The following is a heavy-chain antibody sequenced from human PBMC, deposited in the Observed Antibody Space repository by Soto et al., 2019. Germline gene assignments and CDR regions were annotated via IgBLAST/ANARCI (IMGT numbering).Heavy chain of an antibody. V-gene: IGHV1-69*13. J-gene: IGHJ6*02. Sequence: SVKVSCKASGGTFSSYAISWVRQAPGQGLEWMGGIIPIFGTANYAQKFQGRVTITADESTSTAYMELSSLRSEDTAVYYCARLGVAATLPVYGMDVWGQGTTVTVSS. CDR2: IIPIFGTA. CDR1: GGTFSSYA. CDR3: ARLGVAATLPVYGMDV. D-gene: IGHD3-3*01.